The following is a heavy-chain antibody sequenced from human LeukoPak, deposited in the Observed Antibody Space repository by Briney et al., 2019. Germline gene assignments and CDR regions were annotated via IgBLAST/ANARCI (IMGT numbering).Heavy chain of an antibody. CDR3: VRDLNSAARSFFDY. CDR2: ISGYTGNT. CDR1: VYTLLRHG. V-gene: IGHV1-18*01. Sequence: AAVNVPCQDSVYTLLRHGFIWVGQAPGQGPEWMGWISGYTGNTNYAQRFQGRVTMNTDTSTSTAYMELRALRPDDTAVYYCVRDLNSAARSFFDYWSPGTLVTVSS. J-gene: IGHJ4*02. D-gene: IGHD6-6*01.